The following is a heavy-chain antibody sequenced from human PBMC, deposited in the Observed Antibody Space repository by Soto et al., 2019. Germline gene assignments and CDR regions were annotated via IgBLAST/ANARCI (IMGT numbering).Heavy chain of an antibody. Sequence: SETLSLTCAVYGGSFSGYYWSWIRQPPGKGLEWIGEINHRGSTNYNPSLKSRVTISVDTSQNQFSLKLSSVTAEDTAVYYFARGLWKIAEAARKENWFDPWVQGTLVTVSS. V-gene: IGHV4-34*01. CDR2: INHRGST. D-gene: IGHD6-6*01. J-gene: IGHJ5*02. CDR1: GGSFSGYY. CDR3: ARGLWKIAEAARKENWFDP.